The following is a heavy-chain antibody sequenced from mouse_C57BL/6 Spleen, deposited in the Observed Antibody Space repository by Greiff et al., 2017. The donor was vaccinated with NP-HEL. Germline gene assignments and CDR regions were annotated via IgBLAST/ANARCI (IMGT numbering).Heavy chain of an antibody. V-gene: IGHV2-5*01. D-gene: IGHD1-1*01. CDR3: AKKGDYDGSSYEYFDV. CDR2: IWRGGST. J-gene: IGHJ1*03. Sequence: VQLQQSGPGLVQPSQSLSITCTVSGFSLTSYGVHWVRQSPGKGLEWLGVIWRGGSTDYNAAFMSRLSIYKDNSKSQVFFKMNRLQADDTAIYYGAKKGDYDGSSYEYFDVWGTGTTVTVSS. CDR1: GFSLTSYG.